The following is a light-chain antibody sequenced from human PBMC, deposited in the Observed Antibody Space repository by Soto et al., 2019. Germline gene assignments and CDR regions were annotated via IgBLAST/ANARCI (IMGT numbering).Light chain of an antibody. CDR3: SSYTSSSTLV. CDR1: SSDVGGYNY. J-gene: IGLJ1*01. CDR2: EVS. Sequence: QSALTQPASVSGSPGQSITISCTGTSSDVGGYNYVSWYQQHPGKAPKLMIYEVSNRPSGVSKRFSGSKSGNTAFLTISGVQAEDEADYYCSSYTSSSTLVFGTGTKLTVL. V-gene: IGLV2-14*01.